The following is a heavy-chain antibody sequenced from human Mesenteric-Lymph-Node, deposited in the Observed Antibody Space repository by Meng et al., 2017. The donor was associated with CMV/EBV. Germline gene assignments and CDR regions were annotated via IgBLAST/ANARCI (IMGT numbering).Heavy chain of an antibody. J-gene: IGHJ4*02. CDR3: AIYSGLNNFDY. CDR1: GYSFANHW. Sequence: KVSCKGSGYSFANHWIAWVRLMSGKGLEWMGNTYPGDSQTRYSPSFQGQVTISADESISTAYLQWSSLKASDSAIYYCAIYSGLNNFDYWGQGTLVTVSS. V-gene: IGHV5-51*01. CDR2: TYPGDSQT. D-gene: IGHD5-12*01.